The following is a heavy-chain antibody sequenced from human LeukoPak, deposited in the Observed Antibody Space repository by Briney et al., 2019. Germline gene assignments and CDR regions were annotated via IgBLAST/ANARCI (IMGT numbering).Heavy chain of an antibody. V-gene: IGHV4-34*01. CDR2: INRSGSA. J-gene: IGHJ6*03. CDR1: GGSLSGYY. D-gene: IGHD4-11*01. CDR3: ARTTVTTYYSYYYMDV. Sequence: SETLSLTCAVYGGSLSGYYWSWIRQPPGRGLEWIGEINRSGSANYNPSLKSRVTVSVDTSKNQFSLKLSSVTAADTAVYYCARTTVTTYYSYYYMDVWGKGTTVTVSS.